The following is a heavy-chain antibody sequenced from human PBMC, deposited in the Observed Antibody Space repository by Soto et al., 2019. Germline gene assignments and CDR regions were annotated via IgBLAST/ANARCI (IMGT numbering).Heavy chain of an antibody. J-gene: IGHJ4*02. CDR3: ARNSGWDTPMVH. Sequence: GGSLRLSCAASGFTFIRRWMNWVLQAPWKGLEWVASINQDESMKYYVDSVRGRFTISRDNSQNSLYLQMDSLRAEDTAVYYCARNSGWDTPMVHWGQGTLVTVSS. CDR2: INQDESMK. CDR1: GFTFIRRW. V-gene: IGHV3-7*01. D-gene: IGHD5-18*01.